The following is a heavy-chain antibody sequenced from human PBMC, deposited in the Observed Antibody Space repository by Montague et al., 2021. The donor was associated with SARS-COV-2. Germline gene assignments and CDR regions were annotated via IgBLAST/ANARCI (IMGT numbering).Heavy chain of an antibody. J-gene: IGHJ5*02. Sequence: SETLSLTCAVYGGPLRNYYWSWIRQSPGKGLEWIGEITHSGSTNHNPSLQSRVTISVDKSKKQVSLKLRSLTAADTAVYYCARGADYDFWSGFLRYKWFGPWGQGTPVIVSS. CDR2: ITHSGST. CDR1: GGPLRNYY. CDR3: ARGADYDFWSGFLRYKWFGP. D-gene: IGHD3-3*01. V-gene: IGHV4-34*01.